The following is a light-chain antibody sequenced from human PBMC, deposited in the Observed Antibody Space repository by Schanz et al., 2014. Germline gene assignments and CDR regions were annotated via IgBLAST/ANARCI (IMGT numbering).Light chain of an antibody. CDR3: QQYNDWSPLT. CDR2: GTS. Sequence: EIVMTQSPATLSVSPGERATLSCRASQSVSNNLAWYQQKPGQAPRLLIYGTSTRATGLPARFSGSGSGTEFTLTISSLQSEYFAVYYCQQYNDWSPLTFGGGTKVEIK. V-gene: IGKV3-15*01. CDR1: QSVSNN. J-gene: IGKJ4*01.